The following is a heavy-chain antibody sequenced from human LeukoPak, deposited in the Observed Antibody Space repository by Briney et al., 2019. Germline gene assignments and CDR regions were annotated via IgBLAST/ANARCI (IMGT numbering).Heavy chain of an antibody. CDR3: ARGAITIFGVVIGSRLDP. J-gene: IGHJ5*02. Sequence: PSETLSLTCAVYGGSFSGYYWSWIRQPPGKGLEWIGEINHSGSTNYNPSLKSRVTISVDTSKNQFSLKLSSVTAADTAVYYCARGAITIFGVVIGSRLDPWGQGTLVTVSS. CDR1: GGSFSGYY. D-gene: IGHD3-3*01. CDR2: INHSGST. V-gene: IGHV4-34*01.